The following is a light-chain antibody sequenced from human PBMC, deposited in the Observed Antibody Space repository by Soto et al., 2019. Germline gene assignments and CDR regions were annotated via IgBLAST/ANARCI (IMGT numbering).Light chain of an antibody. J-gene: IGLJ1*01. CDR1: SSNIGGNS. Sequence: QCGLTQPPSVSAAPGQKVTISCCGSSSNIGGNSVSWYRQAPGTAPKLLIYDDNKRPSGIPDRFSGSKSGTAATLAITALQTGDEADYYCRSWDGSLSAYVFGTGTKVTVL. CDR2: DDN. CDR3: RSWDGSLSAYV. V-gene: IGLV1-51*01.